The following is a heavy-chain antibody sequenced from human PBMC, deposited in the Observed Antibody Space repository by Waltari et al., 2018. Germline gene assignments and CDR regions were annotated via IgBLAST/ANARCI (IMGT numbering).Heavy chain of an antibody. J-gene: IGHJ4*02. CDR3: AGGRVGLVRRGTMVRGATAGFDY. CDR2: INHGGAT. Sequence: QVQLQQWGAGLLKPSETLSLTCAVYGGSFSGYYWSWIRQPPGKGLEWIGEINHGGATNNTPSIKGRVTRPVDPSKTQCSRKLSSGTAAETALYYCAGGRVGLVRRGTMVRGATAGFDYWGQGTLVTVSS. CDR1: GGSFSGYY. D-gene: IGHD3-10*01. V-gene: IGHV4-34*01.